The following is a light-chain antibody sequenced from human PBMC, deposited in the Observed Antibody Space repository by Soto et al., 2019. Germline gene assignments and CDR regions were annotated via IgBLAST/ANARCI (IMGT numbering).Light chain of an antibody. V-gene: IGKV3-20*01. CDR3: PPYGSSGT. CDR2: GES. J-gene: IGKJ4*02. CDR1: QSVSNNY. Sequence: EIVLTQSPGTLSISPGERATLSCSASQSVSNNYLAWYQQKPGQAPRLLIYGESNRATGIQDRFSGSGSGTDFTLTISRLEPEDFAVYYCPPYGSSGTFGTWHKVDIK.